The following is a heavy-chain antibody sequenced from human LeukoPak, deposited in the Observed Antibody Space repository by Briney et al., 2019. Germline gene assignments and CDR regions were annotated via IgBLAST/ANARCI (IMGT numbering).Heavy chain of an antibody. D-gene: IGHD3-22*01. Sequence: SETLSLTCTVSGGSISSYYWSWIRQPPGKGLEWIGYIYYSGSTNYNPSLKSRVTISVDTSKNQFSLKLSSVTAADTAVYYCARAPAGYYYDSSGYYLFDYWGQGTLVIVSS. CDR2: IYYSGST. V-gene: IGHV4-59*08. CDR3: ARAPAGYYYDSSGYYLFDY. CDR1: GGSISSYY. J-gene: IGHJ4*02.